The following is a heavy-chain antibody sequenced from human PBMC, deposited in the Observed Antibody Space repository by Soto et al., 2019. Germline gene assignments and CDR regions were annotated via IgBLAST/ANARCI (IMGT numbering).Heavy chain of an antibody. D-gene: IGHD3-10*01. CDR3: ARLLWSRGDWFDP. CDR2: IYYSGST. Sequence: SETLSLTCTVSGGSISSYYWSWIRQPPGKGLEWIGYIYYSGSTNYNPSLKSRVTISVNTSKNQFSLKLSSVTAADTAVYYCARLLWSRGDWFDPWGQGTLVTVSS. CDR1: GGSISSYY. J-gene: IGHJ5*02. V-gene: IGHV4-59*08.